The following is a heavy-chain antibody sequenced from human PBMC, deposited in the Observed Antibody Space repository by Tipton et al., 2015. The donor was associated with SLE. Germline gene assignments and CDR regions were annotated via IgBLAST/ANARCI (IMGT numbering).Heavy chain of an antibody. V-gene: IGHV5-51*03. Sequence: QLVQSGAEVKKPGESLKISCKGSGYSFTSYWIGWVRQMPGKGLEWMGIIYPGDSDPRYSPSFQGQVTISADKSISTAYLQWSSRKASETAMEDWARTPPGQTTVTGGDCDIWGQGTMVTVS. J-gene: IGHJ3*02. CDR3: ARTPPGQTTVTGGDCDI. CDR1: GYSFTSYW. D-gene: IGHD4-17*01. CDR2: IYPGDSDP.